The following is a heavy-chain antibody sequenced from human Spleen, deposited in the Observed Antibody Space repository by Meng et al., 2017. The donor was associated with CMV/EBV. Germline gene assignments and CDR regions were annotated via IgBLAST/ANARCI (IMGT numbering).Heavy chain of an antibody. D-gene: IGHD1-26*01. Sequence: GCMRRSWGASGFTFIATSRNWVRQAPGKGLEWLASISSSSSYINYADSVKGRFTISRDNTKNSLYLQMNSLRAEDTAVYYCARVGVLGASKHFQNWGQGTLVTVSS. CDR2: ISSSSSYI. V-gene: IGHV3-21*01. CDR1: GFTFIATS. CDR3: ARVGVLGASKHFQN. J-gene: IGHJ1*01.